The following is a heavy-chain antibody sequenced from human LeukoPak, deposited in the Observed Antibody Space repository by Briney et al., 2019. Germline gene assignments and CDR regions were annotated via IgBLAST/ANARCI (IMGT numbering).Heavy chain of an antibody. CDR1: GFTFINYG. D-gene: IGHD4-23*01. V-gene: IGHV3-23*01. CDR3: VLRHESYYGGRWFYP. Sequence: GGSLRLSCAASGFTFINYGMTWVRQAPGKGLEWVAGISASGGTTYYADSVKGRFTSSRDNSKNTLYLQMNSLRAEDTAVYYCVLRHESYYGGRWFYPFGQGTLGTVS. CDR2: ISASGGTT. J-gene: IGHJ5*02.